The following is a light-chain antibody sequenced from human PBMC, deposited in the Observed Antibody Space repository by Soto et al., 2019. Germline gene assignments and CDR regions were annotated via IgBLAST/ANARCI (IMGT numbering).Light chain of an antibody. CDR3: CSYAGSNTDV. CDR2: EVN. CDR1: GSDIGAYNY. V-gene: IGLV2-8*01. Sequence: QSALTQPPSASGSPGQSVTISCTGTGSDIGAYNYVSWYRQYPGKAPKLVIFEVNKRPSGVPDRFSGSKSGITASLTVSGLQPEDEADYYCCSYAGSNTDVFGTGTKLTVL. J-gene: IGLJ1*01.